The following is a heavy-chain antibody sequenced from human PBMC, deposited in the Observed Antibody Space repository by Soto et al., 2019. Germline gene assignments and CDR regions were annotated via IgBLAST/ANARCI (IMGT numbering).Heavy chain of an antibody. V-gene: IGHV4-30-2*01. CDR2: IYHSGST. D-gene: IGHD3-10*01. CDR3: ARVRGRIFDF. J-gene: IGHJ4*02. Sequence: PSETLSLTCAVSGGSISSGGYSWSWIRQPPGKGLEWIGYIYHSGSTYYNPSLKSRVTISVDRSKNQFSLKLSSVTAADAAVYYCARVRGRIFDFCGQGSLVTAPQ. CDR1: GGSISSGGYS.